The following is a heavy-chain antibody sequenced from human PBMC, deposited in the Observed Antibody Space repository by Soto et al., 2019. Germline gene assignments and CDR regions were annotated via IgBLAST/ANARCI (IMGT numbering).Heavy chain of an antibody. V-gene: IGHV3-73*01. CDR2: IRSKANSYAT. CDR1: GFTFRGSA. Sequence: GGSLRLSCAASGFTFRGSAMHWVRQASGKGLEWGGRIRSKANSYATAYAASVKGRFTISRDDSKNTAYLQMNSLKNEDTAVYSCTRGDQTWGEYAFDIWGQGTMVTVSS. J-gene: IGHJ3*02. CDR3: TRGDQTWGEYAFDI. D-gene: IGHD7-27*01.